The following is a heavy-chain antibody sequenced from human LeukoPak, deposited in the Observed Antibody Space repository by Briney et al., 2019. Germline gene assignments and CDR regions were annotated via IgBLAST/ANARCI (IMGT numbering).Heavy chain of an antibody. J-gene: IGHJ4*02. CDR1: GFTFSDYY. CDR3: VRGGGWYADY. CDR2: ISSSSSYT. V-gene: IGHV3-11*06. Sequence: GGSLRLSCAASGFTFSDYYMSWIRQAPGKGLEWVSYISSSSSYTNYADSVKGRFTISRDNAKNSLFLQMNSLRAEDTAVYYCVRGGGWYADYWGQGTLVTVSS. D-gene: IGHD6-19*01.